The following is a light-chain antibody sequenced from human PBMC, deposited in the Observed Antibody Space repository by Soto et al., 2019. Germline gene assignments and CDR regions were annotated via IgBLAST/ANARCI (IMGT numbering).Light chain of an antibody. V-gene: IGLV1-51*01. CDR3: GAWDNSLSAVL. Sequence: QSVLTQPPSVSAAPGQKVTISCSGSSSNIGNNYVFWYRQLPGTAPKLLIYDNNQRPSGIPDRFFGSKSGTSATLGITGLQTGDEADYYCGAWDNSLSAVLFGGGIKLTVL. J-gene: IGLJ2*01. CDR1: SSNIGNNY. CDR2: DNN.